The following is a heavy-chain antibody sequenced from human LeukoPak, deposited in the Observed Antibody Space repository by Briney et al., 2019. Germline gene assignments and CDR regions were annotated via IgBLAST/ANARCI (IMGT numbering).Heavy chain of an antibody. J-gene: IGHJ3*02. CDR1: GFTFSSFI. V-gene: IGHV3-21*06. CDR3: ARAVSGYGGKSDFDI. CDR2: ISRSSVFI. D-gene: IGHD3-22*01. Sequence: GGSLRLSCAASGFTFSSFIMHWVRQTPGKGLEWVSSISRSSVFIYYADSLKGRFTISRDNAKSSIYLQMNSLRAEDTAMYYCARAVSGYGGKSDFDIWGQGTMVTVSS.